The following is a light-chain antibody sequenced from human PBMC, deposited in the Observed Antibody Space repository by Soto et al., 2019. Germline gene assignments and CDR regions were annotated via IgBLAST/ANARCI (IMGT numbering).Light chain of an antibody. J-gene: IGKJ4*01. V-gene: IGKV1-5*03. CDR1: QNLSVW. CDR3: QHYNSY. CDR2: KAS. Sequence: DIPMTQSPSTLSASVGDRVTITCRASQNLSVWLAWYQQKPGEAPKLQIYKASTLQNGVPSRFSGSGSGTEFTLTISSLQPDDFATYYCQHYNSYFGGGTKVEIK.